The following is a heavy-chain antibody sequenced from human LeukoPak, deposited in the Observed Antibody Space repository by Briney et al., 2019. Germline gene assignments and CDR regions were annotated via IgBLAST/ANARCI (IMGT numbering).Heavy chain of an antibody. D-gene: IGHD6-13*01. CDR3: ARGRRFPRSSSWYWGQGDY. Sequence: SETLSLTCAVYGGSFSGYYWSWIRQPPGKGLEWIGEINHSGSTNYNPSLKSRVTISVDTSKNQFSLKLSSATAADTAVYYCARGRRFPRSSSWYWGQGDYWGQGTLVTVSS. CDR1: GGSFSGYY. J-gene: IGHJ4*02. CDR2: INHSGST. V-gene: IGHV4-34*01.